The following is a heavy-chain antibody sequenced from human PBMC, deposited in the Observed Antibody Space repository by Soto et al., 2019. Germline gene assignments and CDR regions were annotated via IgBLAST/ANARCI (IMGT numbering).Heavy chain of an antibody. CDR3: ARPANTVADHFDL. Sequence: GESLKIPCQVSGYTFPIYWIGWVRQMPGKGLEWMGIIYPSDSDTRYSPSFQGQVTIPADQSINTAYLQWDSLKASDTAIYYCARPANTVADHFDLWGQGTPVTVSS. V-gene: IGHV5-51*01. J-gene: IGHJ4*02. CDR1: GYTFPIYW. CDR2: IYPSDSDT. D-gene: IGHD4-17*01.